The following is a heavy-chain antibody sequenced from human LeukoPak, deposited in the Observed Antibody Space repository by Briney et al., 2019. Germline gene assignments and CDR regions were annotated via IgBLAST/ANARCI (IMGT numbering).Heavy chain of an antibody. CDR3: AAHDGSGSYSTYDS. CDR1: GLTFSSYA. D-gene: IGHD3-10*01. Sequence: GGSLTLSCAASGLTFSSYAMSWVRQAPGKGLEWLSVISGRGSYAYYADSVKGRFTISRDNSKNTLRLQMNSLRVEDTAVYYCAAHDGSGSYSTYDSWGQGTLVTVSS. V-gene: IGHV3-23*01. CDR2: ISGRGSYA. J-gene: IGHJ5*02.